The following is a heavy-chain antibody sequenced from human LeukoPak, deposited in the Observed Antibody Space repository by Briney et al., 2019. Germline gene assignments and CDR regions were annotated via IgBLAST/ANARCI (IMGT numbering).Heavy chain of an antibody. V-gene: IGHV3-23*01. CDR3: AKASYYYDSSGYYAN. CDR2: ISGSGGST. CDR1: GFTFSSYA. Sequence: GGSLRLSCAASGFTFSSYAMSWVRQAPGKGLEWVSAISGSGGSTYYADSVKGRFTISRDNSKNTLYLQMNSLRAEDTAVYYCAKASYYYDSSGYYANWGQGTLVTVSS. D-gene: IGHD3-22*01. J-gene: IGHJ4*02.